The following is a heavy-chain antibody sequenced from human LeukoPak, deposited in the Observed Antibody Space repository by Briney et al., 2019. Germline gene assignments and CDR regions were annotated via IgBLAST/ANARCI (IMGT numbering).Heavy chain of an antibody. J-gene: IGHJ4*02. CDR3: AKGVYDSSWRRGYFDY. CDR1: GFTFSSYG. D-gene: IGHD6-13*01. Sequence: GGSLTLTCAASGFTFSSYGMHWVRQAPGKGLEWVAVISYDGSNKYYADSVKGRFTISRDNSKNTLYLQMNSLRAEDTAVYYCAKGVYDSSWRRGYFDYWGQGTLVTVSS. CDR2: ISYDGSNK. V-gene: IGHV3-30*18.